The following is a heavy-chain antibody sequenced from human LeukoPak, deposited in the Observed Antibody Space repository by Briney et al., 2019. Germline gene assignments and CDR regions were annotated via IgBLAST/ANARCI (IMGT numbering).Heavy chain of an antibody. CDR1: GFTFTSYG. CDR3: AKDRGSGYNWNDVLDY. J-gene: IGHJ4*02. V-gene: IGHV3-30*18. D-gene: IGHD1-20*01. CDR2: ISYDVSDK. Sequence: PGGSLRLSCAASGFTFTSYGMHWVRQAPGKGLEWVAVISYDVSDKYYVDSVKGRFTISRDTSKNTLYLQMNSLRAEDTAVYYCAKDRGSGYNWNDVLDYWGQGNLGSVSS.